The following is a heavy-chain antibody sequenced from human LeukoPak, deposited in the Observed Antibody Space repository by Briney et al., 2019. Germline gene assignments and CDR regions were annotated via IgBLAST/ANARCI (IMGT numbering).Heavy chain of an antibody. D-gene: IGHD6-19*01. Sequence: GGSLRLSCAASGFTLSSYAMSWVRQAPGKGLEWVSGISGSGVSTYYADSVRGRFTISRDNSKRTLHLQMNSLRDEDTAVYYCAKDGHCPDVVCTTKIVVAGYVDYWGQGTLVTVSS. V-gene: IGHV3-23*01. CDR3: AKDGHCPDVVCTTKIVVAGYVDY. J-gene: IGHJ4*02. CDR1: GFTLSSYA. CDR2: ISGSGVST.